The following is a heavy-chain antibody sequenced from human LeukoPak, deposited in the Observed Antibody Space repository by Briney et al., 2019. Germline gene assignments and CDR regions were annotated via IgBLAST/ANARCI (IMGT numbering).Heavy chain of an antibody. V-gene: IGHV3-48*03. CDR1: GFTFSGYE. J-gene: IGHJ6*03. D-gene: IGHD3-16*01. CDR3: ARVIQLTYMDD. Sequence: TGGSLRLSCAVSGFTFSGYEMNWVRQAPGKGLEWVSYISSSGSIIYYAGSVKGRFTVSRDNPKNSLFLQMNSLRAEDTAVYFCARVIQLTYMDDWGKGTTVTVSS. CDR2: ISSSGSII.